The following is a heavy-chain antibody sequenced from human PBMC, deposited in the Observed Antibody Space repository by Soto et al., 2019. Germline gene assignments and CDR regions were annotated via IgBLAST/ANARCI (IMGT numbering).Heavy chain of an antibody. V-gene: IGHV3-48*01. D-gene: IGHD2-2*01. Sequence: GGSLRLSCAASGFTFSSYSMNWVRQAPGKGLEWVSYISSSSSTIYYADSVKGRFTISRDNAKNSLYLQMNSLRAEDTAVYYCARVLVPAAYYYYYMDVWGKGTTVTVSS. CDR2: ISSSSSTI. CDR3: ARVLVPAAYYYYYMDV. CDR1: GFTFSSYS. J-gene: IGHJ6*03.